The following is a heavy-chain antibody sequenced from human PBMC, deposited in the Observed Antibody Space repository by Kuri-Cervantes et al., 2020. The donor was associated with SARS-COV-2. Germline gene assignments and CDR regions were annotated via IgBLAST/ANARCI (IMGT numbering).Heavy chain of an antibody. J-gene: IGHJ3*02. D-gene: IGHD1-26*01. Sequence: GESLKISCAASGFTFSSYAMSWVRPAPGKGLEWVSVIYSGGSTYYADSVKGRFTISRDNSKNTLYLQMNSLRAEDTAVYYCAREMKEGAVMGAFDIWGQGTMVTVSS. CDR2: IYSGGST. CDR1: GFTFSSYA. V-gene: IGHV3-53*01. CDR3: AREMKEGAVMGAFDI.